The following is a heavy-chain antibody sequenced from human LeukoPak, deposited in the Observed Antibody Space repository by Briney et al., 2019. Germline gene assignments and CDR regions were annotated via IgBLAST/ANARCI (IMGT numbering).Heavy chain of an antibody. CDR1: GFTFSSYA. V-gene: IGHV3-30-3*01. Sequence: GGSLRLSCAASGFTFSSYAMHWVRQAPGKGLEWVAVISYDGSNKYYADSVKGRFTISRDNSKNTLYPQMNSLRAEDTAVYYCARDSRNYGLRWFDYWGQGTLVTVSS. CDR2: ISYDGSNK. D-gene: IGHD1-7*01. CDR3: ARDSRNYGLRWFDY. J-gene: IGHJ4*02.